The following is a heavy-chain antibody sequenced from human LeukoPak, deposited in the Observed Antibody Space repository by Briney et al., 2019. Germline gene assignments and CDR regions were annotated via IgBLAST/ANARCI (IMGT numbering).Heavy chain of an antibody. CDR2: IYYSGST. Sequence: PSETLSLTCTVSGGSISNYYWSWIRQPPEKGLEWIGYIYYSGSTNYNPPLKSRLTISVDTSKNQFSLKLSSVTAADTAVYYCARSYGDYITGAYAFDVWGQGTMVTVSS. V-gene: IGHV4-59*08. J-gene: IGHJ3*01. CDR3: ARSYGDYITGAYAFDV. CDR1: GGSISNYY. D-gene: IGHD4-17*01.